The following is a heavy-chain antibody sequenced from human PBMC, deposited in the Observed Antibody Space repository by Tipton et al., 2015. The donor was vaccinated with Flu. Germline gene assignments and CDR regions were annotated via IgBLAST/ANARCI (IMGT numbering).Heavy chain of an antibody. D-gene: IGHD2-2*01. J-gene: IGHJ5*02. CDR1: GFTFSSHW. CDR2: INTDGRTT. Sequence: SLRLSCAASGFTFSSHWMHWVRQAPGKGLMWVSRINTDGRTTDYADSVKGRFTISRDNAKNTVYLQMNSLRAEDTAVYYCLRGGNYQLLPWGQGTLVTVSS. CDR3: LRGGNYQLLP. V-gene: IGHV3-74*01.